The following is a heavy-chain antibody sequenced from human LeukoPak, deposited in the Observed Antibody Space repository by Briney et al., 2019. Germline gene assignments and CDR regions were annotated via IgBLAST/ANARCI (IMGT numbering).Heavy chain of an antibody. V-gene: IGHV3-30*18. CDR1: GFTFSSYG. D-gene: IGHD3-16*01. J-gene: IGHJ4*02. Sequence: GGSLRLSCAASGFTFSSYGVHWVRQAPGKGLEWVAVISYDGSNKFYADSVKGRFTISRDNSKNTLYMQMNSLRAEDTAVYYCAKDHYDYIRGTYEFDYWAREPWSPSPQ. CDR3: AKDHYDYIRGTYEFDY. CDR2: ISYDGSNK.